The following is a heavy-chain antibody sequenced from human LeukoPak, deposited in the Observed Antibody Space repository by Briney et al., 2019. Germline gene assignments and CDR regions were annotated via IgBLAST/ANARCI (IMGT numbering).Heavy chain of an antibody. CDR1: GFTFSSYW. CDR3: ARGRLGYYDSSGYPYYFDY. J-gene: IGHJ4*02. CDR2: IKQDGSEK. Sequence: PGGSLRLSCAASGFTFSSYWMSWVRQAPGKGLEWVANIKQDGSEKYYVDSVKGRFTISRDNAKNSLYLQMNSLRAEDTAVYYCARGRLGYYDSSGYPYYFDYWGQGTLVTVSS. V-gene: IGHV3-7*01. D-gene: IGHD3-22*01.